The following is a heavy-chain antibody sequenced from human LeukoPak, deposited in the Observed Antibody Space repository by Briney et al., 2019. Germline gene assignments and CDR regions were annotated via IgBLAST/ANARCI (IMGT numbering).Heavy chain of an antibody. CDR3: ARVSMFSWQLVYYFDY. D-gene: IGHD6-13*01. Sequence: SETLSLTCAVYGGSFSGYYWSWIRQPPGKGLEWIGEINHSGSTNYNPSLKSRVTISVDTSKNQFFLKLSSVTAADTAVYYCARVSMFSWQLVYYFDYWGQGTLVTVSS. CDR1: GGSFSGYY. J-gene: IGHJ4*02. V-gene: IGHV4-34*01. CDR2: INHSGST.